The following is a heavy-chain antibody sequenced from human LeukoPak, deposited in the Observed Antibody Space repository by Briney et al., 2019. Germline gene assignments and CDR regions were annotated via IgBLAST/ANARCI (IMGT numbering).Heavy chain of an antibody. D-gene: IGHD2-2*02. CDR2: IYYSGST. J-gene: IGHJ4*02. CDR1: GGSISSYC. Sequence: KTSETLSLTCTVSGGSISSYCWSWIRQPPGKGLEWIGYIYYSGSTNYNPSLKSRVTISVDTSKNQFSLRLSSVAAADTAVYYCARVRVVVPAAIGYFDYWGQGTLVTVSS. V-gene: IGHV4-59*01. CDR3: ARVRVVVPAAIGYFDY.